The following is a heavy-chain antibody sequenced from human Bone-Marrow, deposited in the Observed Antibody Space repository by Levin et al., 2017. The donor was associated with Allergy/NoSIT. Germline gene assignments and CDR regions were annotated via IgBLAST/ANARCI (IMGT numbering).Heavy chain of an antibody. CDR1: GGSIQNHF. CDR3: ASAPCSAGGCDIEYYYYAMDV. J-gene: IGHJ6*02. CDR2: ISESGGT. Sequence: SETLSLTCTISGGSIQNHFWNWVRQPPGKRLEWIGYISESGGTNYNPSLKSRVSISLDTSKNQFSLNLTAVTAADTAVYFCASAPCSAGGCDIEYYYYAMDVWGQGTTVSVSS. V-gene: IGHV4-59*11. D-gene: IGHD2-15*01.